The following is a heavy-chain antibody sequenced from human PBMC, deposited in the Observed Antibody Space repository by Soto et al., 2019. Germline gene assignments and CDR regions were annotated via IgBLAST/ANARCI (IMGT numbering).Heavy chain of an antibody. CDR2: TWYDGSNK. CDR3: ARDRAKLDV. D-gene: IGHD3-10*01. V-gene: IGHV3-33*01. J-gene: IGHJ6*02. Sequence: PGGSLRLSCAASGFTFSSYGMHWVRQAPGKGLEWVAVTWYDGSNKYYADSVKGRFTISRDNSKNTLYLQMNSLRAEDTAVYYCARDRAKLDVWGQGTTVTVSS. CDR1: GFTFSSYG.